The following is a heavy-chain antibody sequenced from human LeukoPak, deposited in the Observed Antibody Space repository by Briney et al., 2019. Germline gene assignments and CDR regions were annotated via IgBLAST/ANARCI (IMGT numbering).Heavy chain of an antibody. D-gene: IGHD3-16*02. CDR3: ARAEIKLYNQRRYYFDY. CDR2: INHSGST. V-gene: IGHV4-34*01. Sequence: SETLPLTCAVYGGSFSGYYWSWIRQPQGKGLEWIGEINHSGSTNYNPSLKSRVTISVDTSKNQFSLKLSSVTAADTAVYYCARAEIKLYNQRRYYFDYWGQGTLVTVSS. J-gene: IGHJ4*02. CDR1: GGSFSGYY.